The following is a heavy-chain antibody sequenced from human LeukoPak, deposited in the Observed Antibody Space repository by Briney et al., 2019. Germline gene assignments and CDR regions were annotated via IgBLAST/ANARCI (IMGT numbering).Heavy chain of an antibody. D-gene: IGHD2-15*01. Sequence: GGSLRLSCAASGFTFSSYAMSWVRQAPGKGLEWVAAISNSGGDTFYSDSGKGRFTIARDNSKNTLYLQMNSLRVDDTAVYYRAQQLGYCSGGTCYFTYWGQGTLVTVSS. V-gene: IGHV3-23*01. CDR1: GFTFSSYA. CDR2: ISNSGGDT. CDR3: AQQLGYCSGGTCYFTY. J-gene: IGHJ1*01.